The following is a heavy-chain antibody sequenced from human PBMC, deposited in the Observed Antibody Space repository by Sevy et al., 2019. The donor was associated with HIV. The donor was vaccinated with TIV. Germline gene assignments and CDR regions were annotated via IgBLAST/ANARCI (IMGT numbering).Heavy chain of an antibody. CDR2: ISYDGIIK. J-gene: IGHJ4*02. CDR3: AREGGYTSAWSRGNY. V-gene: IGHV3-30*04. Sequence: GGSLRLSCAASGFTFNTHAMHWVRQAPGKGLEWVALISYDGIIKYYADPGKGRLTISGNNSKNTLFLQMNSLGIEDTAVYYGAREGGYTSAWSRGNYWGQGTLVTVSS. CDR1: GFTFNTHA. D-gene: IGHD6-19*01.